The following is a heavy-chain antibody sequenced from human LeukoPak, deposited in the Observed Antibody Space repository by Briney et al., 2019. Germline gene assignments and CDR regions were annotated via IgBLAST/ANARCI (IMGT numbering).Heavy chain of an antibody. V-gene: IGHV4-4*02. J-gene: IGHJ4*01. CDR3: ARHTDILTASFDY. D-gene: IGHD3-9*01. CDR1: GGSISSSNW. CDR2: IYHSGST. Sequence: SGTLSLTCAVSGGSISSSNWWSWVRQPPGKGLEWIGEIYHSGSTNYNPSLKSRVTISVDTSKNQFSLKLSSVTAADTAVYYCARHTDILTASFDYWGQGTLVTVSS.